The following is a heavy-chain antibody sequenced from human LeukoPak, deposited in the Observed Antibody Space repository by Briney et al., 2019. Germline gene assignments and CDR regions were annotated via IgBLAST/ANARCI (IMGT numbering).Heavy chain of an antibody. CDR2: ISSISNPI. V-gene: IGHV3-48*01. CDR1: GFTFSSYS. D-gene: IGHD3-10*01. Sequence: GGSLRLSCAASGFTFSSYSMNWARQAPGKGLEWVSYISSISNPIYYAVSGKGRFTISRDNAKNSLYLQMNSLRAEDTAVYYCARVFMAMVRGVIHDAFDIWGQGTMVTVSS. J-gene: IGHJ3*02. CDR3: ARVFMAMVRGVIHDAFDI.